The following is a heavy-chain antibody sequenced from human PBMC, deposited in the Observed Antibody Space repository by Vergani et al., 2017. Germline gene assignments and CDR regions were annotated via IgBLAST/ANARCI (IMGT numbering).Heavy chain of an antibody. V-gene: IGHV3-66*01. Sequence: EVQLVESGGGLVQPGGSLRLSCAASGFTVSSNYMSWVRQAPGKGLEWVSVIYSGGSTYYADSVKGRFTISRDNSKNTLYLQMNSLRAEDTAVYYCATRHNWNYESLAFDIWGQGTMVTVSS. CDR2: IYSGGST. J-gene: IGHJ3*02. D-gene: IGHD1-7*01. CDR3: ATRHNWNYESLAFDI. CDR1: GFTVSSNY.